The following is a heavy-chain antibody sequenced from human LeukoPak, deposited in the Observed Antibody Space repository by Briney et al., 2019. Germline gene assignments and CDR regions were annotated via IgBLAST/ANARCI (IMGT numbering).Heavy chain of an antibody. V-gene: IGHV1-2*02. CDR3: ARGRRRDDSDGYCHFDN. Sequence: ASLKVSCKASGYTFTDYYIHWVRQAPGQRLEWMGWLKPNSGDTKSAQKFQGRVTMTRDTSINTVYIDLAGLTTEDTAVYYCARGRRRDDSDGYCHFDNWGQGTQVTVSS. D-gene: IGHD2-21*01. CDR1: GYTFTDYY. J-gene: IGHJ4*02. CDR2: LKPNSGDT.